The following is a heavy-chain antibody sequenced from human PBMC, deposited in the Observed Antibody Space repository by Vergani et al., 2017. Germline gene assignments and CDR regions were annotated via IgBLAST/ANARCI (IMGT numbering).Heavy chain of an antibody. CDR1: GGSINTDDSY. V-gene: IGHV4-61*08. CDR2: VSFRGDT. Sequence: QVQLQESGPGLVKPSQTLSLTCTVSGGSINTDDSYWSWIRQSPGKGLEWMGYVSFRGDTLYDPSVKGRMTISLNTSSNQFSLYLTSVTAADTAVYYCARSRIYYGAGSPDYWGQGTLVTVSS. D-gene: IGHD3-10*01. J-gene: IGHJ4*02. CDR3: ARSRIYYGAGSPDY.